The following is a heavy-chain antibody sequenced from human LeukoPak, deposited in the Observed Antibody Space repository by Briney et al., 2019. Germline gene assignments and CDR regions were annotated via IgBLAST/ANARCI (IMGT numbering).Heavy chain of an antibody. Sequence: TLSLTCTVSGGSISSSSYYRGWIRQPPGKGLEWIGSIYYSGSTYYNPSLKSRVTISVDTSKNQFSLKLSSVTAADTAVCYCARDRRTGTTSPKFDPWGQGTLVTVSS. CDR2: IYYSGST. J-gene: IGHJ5*02. V-gene: IGHV4-39*02. CDR3: ARDRRTGTTSPKFDP. CDR1: GGSISSSSYY. D-gene: IGHD1-7*01.